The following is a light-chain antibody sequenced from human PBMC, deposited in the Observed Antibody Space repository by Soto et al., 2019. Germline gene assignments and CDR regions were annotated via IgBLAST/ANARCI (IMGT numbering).Light chain of an antibody. V-gene: IGKV3-20*01. CDR3: QQYGGSPFT. CDR1: QSIFNNY. CDR2: GAS. Sequence: EIVLTQSPGTLSLSPRERATLSCRACQSIFNNYLAWYQQKPGQAPRLLVYGASFRATGIPDRFSGSGSGTDFTLTISRLEPEDFAVYYCQQYGGSPFTFGQGTRLEIK. J-gene: IGKJ2*01.